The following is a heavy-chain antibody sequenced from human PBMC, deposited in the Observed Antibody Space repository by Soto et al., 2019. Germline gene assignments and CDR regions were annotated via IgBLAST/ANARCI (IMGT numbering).Heavy chain of an antibody. D-gene: IGHD6-19*01. J-gene: IGHJ6*02. CDR3: AWGIAVAGTFRYYYYDMDV. Sequence: ASVKVSCKASGYTFTSYGISWVRQAPGQGLEWMGWISAYNGNTNYAQKLQGRGTITADTSTSTAYMELRSLRSEDTAVYYCAWGIAVAGTFRYYYYDMDVWGQGTTVTVSS. CDR1: GYTFTSYG. V-gene: IGHV1-18*01. CDR2: ISAYNGNT.